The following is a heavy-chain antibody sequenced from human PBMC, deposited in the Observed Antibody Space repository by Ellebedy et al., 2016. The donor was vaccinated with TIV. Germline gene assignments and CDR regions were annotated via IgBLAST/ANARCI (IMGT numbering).Heavy chain of an antibody. CDR3: ARDLDKSSGWYGGAAY. CDR2: ISHDGSSQ. D-gene: IGHD6-19*01. CDR1: ELTFSSHA. V-gene: IGHV3-30-3*01. Sequence: PGGSLRLSCAASELTFSSHAMSWVRQAPGKGLEWVAVISHDGSSQYYADSVKGRFTVSRDNSMTTVYLEMNSLRAEDTALYYCARDLDKSSGWYGGAAYWGQGTQVTVSS. J-gene: IGHJ4*02.